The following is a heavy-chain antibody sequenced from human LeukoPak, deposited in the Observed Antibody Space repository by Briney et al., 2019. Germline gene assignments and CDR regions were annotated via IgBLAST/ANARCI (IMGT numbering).Heavy chain of an antibody. V-gene: IGHV1-69*13. J-gene: IGHJ4*02. D-gene: IGHD2-2*01. Sequence: ASVKVSCKASGYSFTSHGISWVRQAPGQGLEWMGGIIPIFGTANYAQKFQGRVTITADESTSTAYMELSSLRSEDTAVYYCARDTAGYCSSTSCYESDYWGQGTLVTVSS. CDR1: GYSFTSHG. CDR2: IIPIFGTA. CDR3: ARDTAGYCSSTSCYESDY.